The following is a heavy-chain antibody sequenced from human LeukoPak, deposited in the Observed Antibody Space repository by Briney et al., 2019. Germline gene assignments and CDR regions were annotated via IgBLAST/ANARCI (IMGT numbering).Heavy chain of an antibody. CDR1: GGSFSGYY. Sequence: SETLSLTCAVYGGSFSGYYWSWIRQPPGKGLEWIGEINHSGSTNYNPSLKSRVTISVDTSKNQFSLKLSSVTAADTAVYFCARGILRDYYDSSGFYHRGGVGYWGQGTLVTVSS. CDR3: ARGILRDYYDSSGFYHRGGVGY. J-gene: IGHJ4*02. CDR2: INHSGST. D-gene: IGHD3-22*01. V-gene: IGHV4-34*01.